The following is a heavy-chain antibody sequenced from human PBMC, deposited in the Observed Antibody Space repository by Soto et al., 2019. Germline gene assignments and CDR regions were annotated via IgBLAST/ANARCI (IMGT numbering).Heavy chain of an antibody. CDR3: ARLEHDYGDYDSSLHYGMAV. V-gene: IGHV1-18*01. CDR1: GYTFTSYG. J-gene: IGHJ6*02. Sequence: QVQLVQSGAEVKKPGASVKVSCKASGYTFTSYGISWGRQAPGQGLEWMGWIRAYNGNTNYAQKLQGRATIPTDPSTSTDYMERRSLKSDDTAVYYYARLEHDYGDYDSSLHYGMAVWGQGTTVTVSS. D-gene: IGHD4-17*01. CDR2: IRAYNGNT.